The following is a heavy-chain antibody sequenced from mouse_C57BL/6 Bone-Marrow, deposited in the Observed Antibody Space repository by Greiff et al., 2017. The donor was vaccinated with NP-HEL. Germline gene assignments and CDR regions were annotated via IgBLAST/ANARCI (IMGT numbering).Heavy chain of an antibody. J-gene: IGHJ4*01. V-gene: IGHV5-4*01. Sequence: DVHLVESGGGLVKPGGSLKLSCAASGFTFSSYAMSWVRQTPEKRLEWVATISDGGSYTYYPDNVKGRFTISRDNAKNNLYLQMSHLKSEDTAMYYCARDRVNWYAMDYWGQGTSVTVSS. CDR3: ARDRVNWYAMDY. CDR2: ISDGGSYT. D-gene: IGHD4-1*01. CDR1: GFTFSSYA.